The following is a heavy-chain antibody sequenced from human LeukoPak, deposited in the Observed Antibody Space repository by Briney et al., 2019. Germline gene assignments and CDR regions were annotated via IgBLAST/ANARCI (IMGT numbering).Heavy chain of an antibody. J-gene: IGHJ4*02. Sequence: PAEPLSLTCTVSGGSISSSSYYWGWIRQPPGKGLEWLGSIYYSGSTYYNPSLKSRATISVDTSKNQFSLKLSSVTAADTAVYYCARRGPSGYDSIDYWGQGTLVTVSS. CDR1: GGSISSSSYY. CDR2: IYYSGST. V-gene: IGHV4-39*01. CDR3: ARRGPSGYDSIDY. D-gene: IGHD5-12*01.